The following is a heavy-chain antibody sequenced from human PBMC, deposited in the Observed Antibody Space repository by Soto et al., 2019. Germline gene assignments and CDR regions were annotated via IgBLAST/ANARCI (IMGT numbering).Heavy chain of an antibody. Sequence: ASVKVSCKASGYTFTSYGISWVRQAPGQGLEWMGWISAYNGNTNYAQKLQGRVTMTTDTSTSTAYMELRSLRSDDTAVYYCARADEYSGYDLEWFDPWGQGTLVTVSS. CDR2: ISAYNGNT. D-gene: IGHD5-12*01. V-gene: IGHV1-18*01. CDR3: ARADEYSGYDLEWFDP. CDR1: GYTFTSYG. J-gene: IGHJ5*02.